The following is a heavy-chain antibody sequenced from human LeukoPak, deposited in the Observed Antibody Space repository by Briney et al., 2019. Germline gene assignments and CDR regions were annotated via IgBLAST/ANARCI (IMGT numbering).Heavy chain of an antibody. D-gene: IGHD2-21*02. CDR1: GFTVSSNY. V-gene: IGHV3-53*01. CDR2: IYSGGST. J-gene: IGHJ4*02. CDR3: AREVATGFSCFDY. Sequence: PGGSLRLSCAASGFTVSSNYMSWVRQAPGKGLEWVSVIYSGGSTYYADSVKGRFTISRDSSKNTLYLQMNSLRAEDTAVYYCAREVATGFSCFDYWGQGTLVTVSS.